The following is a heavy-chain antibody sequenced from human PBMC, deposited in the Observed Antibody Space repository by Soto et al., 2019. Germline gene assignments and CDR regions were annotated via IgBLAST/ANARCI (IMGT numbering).Heavy chain of an antibody. J-gene: IGHJ6*02. CDR1: GFLFGDYY. V-gene: IGHV3-11*06. Sequence: QVRLVESGGGLVKPGESLRLSCAASGFLFGDYYMTWIRQVPGKGLECLSYISGGSEYINYADSVKGRFTVSRDNAKNLMYLQMNSLRAKDAATYYCTRDPRRMDVWGQGTTVTVSS. CDR3: TRDPRRMDV. CDR2: ISGGSEYI.